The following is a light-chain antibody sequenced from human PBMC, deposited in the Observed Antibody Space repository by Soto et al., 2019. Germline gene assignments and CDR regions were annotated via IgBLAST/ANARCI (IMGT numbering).Light chain of an antibody. Sequence: EIVLTQSPAALSLSPGERATLSGMASQSVSSYLAWYQQKPGQAPRLLIYDAANRATGIPARIGGSGSGTDFTLAISSLEPEDFAVYYCQQRSSWPWTFGQGTKVDIK. CDR1: QSVSSY. J-gene: IGKJ1*01. V-gene: IGKV3-11*01. CDR2: DAA. CDR3: QQRSSWPWT.